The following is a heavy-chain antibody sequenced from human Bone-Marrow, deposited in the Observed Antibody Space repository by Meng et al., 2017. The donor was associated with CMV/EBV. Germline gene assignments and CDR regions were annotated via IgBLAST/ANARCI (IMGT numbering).Heavy chain of an antibody. D-gene: IGHD3-16*01. CDR3: ARLGPSTWNY. Sequence: ASVKVSCKASGYTFTGYCMHWGRQATGQGREWMGWMNPTSGNTGYAQKFQGRVTMTRNTSISTAYMELSSLRSAETAVYYCARLGPSTWNYWGQGTPVTVSS. J-gene: IGHJ4*02. V-gene: IGHV1-8*02. CDR2: MNPTSGNT. CDR1: GYTFTGYC.